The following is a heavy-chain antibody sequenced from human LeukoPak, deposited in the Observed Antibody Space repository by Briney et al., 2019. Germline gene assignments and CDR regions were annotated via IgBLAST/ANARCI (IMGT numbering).Heavy chain of an antibody. CDR3: AVYSSSRDAFDI. J-gene: IGHJ3*02. Sequence: KPSETLSLTCAVYGGSFSGYYWSWIRQPPGKGLEWIGEINHSGSTNYNPSLKSRVTISVDTSKNQFSLKLSSVTAADTAVYYCAVYSSSRDAFDIWGQGTMVTVSS. D-gene: IGHD6-13*01. V-gene: IGHV4-34*01. CDR1: GGSFSGYY. CDR2: INHSGST.